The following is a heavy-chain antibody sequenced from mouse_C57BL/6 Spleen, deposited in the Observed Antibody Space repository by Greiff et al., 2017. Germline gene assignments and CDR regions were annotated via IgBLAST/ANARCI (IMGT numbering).Heavy chain of an antibody. CDR2: IRNKANNHAT. V-gene: IGHV6-6*01. D-gene: IGHD2-4*01. Sequence: EVKVEESGGGLVQPGGSMKLSCAASGFTFSDAWMDWVRQSPEKGLEWVAEIRNKANNHATYYAESVKGRFTITRDDSKSSVYLQMNSLRAEDTGIYYCTRRYDYDGSYAMDYWGQGTSVTVSS. J-gene: IGHJ4*01. CDR1: GFTFSDAW. CDR3: TRRYDYDGSYAMDY.